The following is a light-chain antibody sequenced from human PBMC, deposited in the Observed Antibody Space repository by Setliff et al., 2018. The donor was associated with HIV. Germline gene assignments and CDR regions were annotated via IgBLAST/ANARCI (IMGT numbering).Light chain of an antibody. CDR3: LVYSGGAQPWV. CDR1: TGAVTSSHY. J-gene: IGLJ3*02. V-gene: IGLV7-46*01. CDR2: DTT. Sequence: QAVVTQEPSLTVSPGGTVTLTCGSSTGAVTSSHYPYWFQQKPGQAPRTLIYDTTNKHSWTPARFSGSLLGGKATLTLSGVQPEDEAEYYCLVYSGGAQPWVFGGGTKVTVL.